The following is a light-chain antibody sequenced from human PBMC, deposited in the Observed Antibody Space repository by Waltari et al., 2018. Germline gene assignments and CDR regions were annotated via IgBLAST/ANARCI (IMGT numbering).Light chain of an antibody. CDR3: SSFTTSSTFV. V-gene: IGLV2-14*01. J-gene: IGLJ1*01. CDR1: SSDVGAYDY. CDR2: DVN. Sequence: QSALTQPASVSGSPGQSITISCTGTSSDVGAYDYVAWFQPHPGKVPQLMIYDVNERPSGVSNRFSGSKSGNTASLTISGLQAEDEADYYCSSFTTSSTFVFGTGTEVTVL.